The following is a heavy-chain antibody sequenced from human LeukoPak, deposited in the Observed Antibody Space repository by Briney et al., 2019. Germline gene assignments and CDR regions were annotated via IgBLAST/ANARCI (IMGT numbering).Heavy chain of an antibody. CDR3: ARHERGGYSYGYWYFDL. CDR1: GGSISSYY. J-gene: IGHJ2*01. V-gene: IGHV4-59*08. Sequence: SETLSLTCTVSGGSISSYYWSWIRQPPGKGLEWIGYIYCSGSTNYNPSLKSRVTISVDTSKNQFSLKLSSVTAADTAVYYCARHERGGYSYGYWYFDLWGRGTLVTVSS. D-gene: IGHD5-18*01. CDR2: IYCSGST.